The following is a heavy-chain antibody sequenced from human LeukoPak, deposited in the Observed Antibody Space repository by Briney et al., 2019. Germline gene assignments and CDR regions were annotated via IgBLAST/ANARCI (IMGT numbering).Heavy chain of an antibody. CDR3: ARAFSTTAFDY. V-gene: IGHV3-30*04. CDR2: IFFDGTTK. Sequence: PGGSLRLSCAASAFTFSNYAMHWVRQAPGKGLEWVGVIFFDGTTKYYADSVKGRFTISRDNSRNTLYLQMNSLRAEDTAVYYCARAFSTTAFDYWGQGTLVTVSS. D-gene: IGHD4-17*01. CDR1: AFTFSNYA. J-gene: IGHJ4*02.